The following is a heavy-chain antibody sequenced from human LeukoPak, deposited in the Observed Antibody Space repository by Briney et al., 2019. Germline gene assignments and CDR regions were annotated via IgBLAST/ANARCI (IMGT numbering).Heavy chain of an antibody. J-gene: IGHJ4*02. Sequence: GGSLRLSCAASGFTFSSYAMHWVRQPPGKGLEWVAVISYDGSNKYYADSVKGRFTISRDNSKNTLYLQMNSLRAEDTAVYYCASLYYGGNNFDYWGQGTLVTVSS. D-gene: IGHD4-23*01. V-gene: IGHV3-30*04. CDR2: ISYDGSNK. CDR3: ASLYYGGNNFDY. CDR1: GFTFSSYA.